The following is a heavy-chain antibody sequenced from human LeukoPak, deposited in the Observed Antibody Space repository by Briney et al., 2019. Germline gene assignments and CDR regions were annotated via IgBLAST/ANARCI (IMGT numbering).Heavy chain of an antibody. Sequence: GGSLRLSCSASGFPFSSYAMHWVREAPGKGLEYVSAISDSGGSTYYADSVKGRFTISRDNSKNTLYLQMSSLRAEDTAVYFCVRGYSFGPYGMDVWGQGTTVTASS. J-gene: IGHJ6*02. CDR2: ISDSGGST. D-gene: IGHD2-15*01. V-gene: IGHV3-64D*09. CDR1: GFPFSSYA. CDR3: VRGYSFGPYGMDV.